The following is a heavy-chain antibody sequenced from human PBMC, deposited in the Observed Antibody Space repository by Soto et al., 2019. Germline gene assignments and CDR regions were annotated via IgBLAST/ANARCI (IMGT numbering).Heavy chain of an antibody. J-gene: IGHJ5*02. Sequence: QVQLVQSAAALRKPGSSVKVSIMASGGTFSTYVISWVRQAPGQGLEWMGAIIPLSGPPNYAQTFQGKVTITADTSASSAFMELRSLRSEATGIYYWARTDYSNYEVWFDPWGQGTPVTVSS. CDR2: IIPLSGPP. V-gene: IGHV1-69*06. CDR3: ARTDYSNYEVWFDP. D-gene: IGHD4-4*01. CDR1: GGTFSTYV.